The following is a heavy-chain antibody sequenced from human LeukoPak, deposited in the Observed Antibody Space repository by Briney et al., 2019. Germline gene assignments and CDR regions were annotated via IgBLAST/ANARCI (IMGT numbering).Heavy chain of an antibody. V-gene: IGHV4-4*07. Sequence: SETLSLTCTVSGGSITSYHWSWIRQPAGKGLEWIGRIHASGSSNYNPSLKSRVTMSVDTSKNQFSLKLTSVTAADTAVYYCARDGLYSYGYSYFDYWGQGTLVTVSP. CDR3: ARDGLYSYGYSYFDY. CDR2: IHASGSS. J-gene: IGHJ4*02. CDR1: GGSITSYH. D-gene: IGHD3-22*01.